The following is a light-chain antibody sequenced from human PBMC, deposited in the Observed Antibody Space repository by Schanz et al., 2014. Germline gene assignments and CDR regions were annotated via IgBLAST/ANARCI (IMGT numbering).Light chain of an antibody. CDR3: SSYTSSSTYVV. V-gene: IGLV2-14*03. J-gene: IGLJ2*01. CDR2: DVS. Sequence: QSALTQPASMSGSPGQSITISCNGSSSDIGGYDYVSWYQQHPGKAPKLMIYDVSNRPSGVSNRFSGSKSGNTASLTISGLPAEDEADYYCSSYTSSSTYVVFGGGTKLTVL. CDR1: SSDIGGYDY.